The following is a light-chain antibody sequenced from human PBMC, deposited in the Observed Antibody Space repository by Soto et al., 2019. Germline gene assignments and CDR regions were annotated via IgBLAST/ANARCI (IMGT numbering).Light chain of an antibody. CDR1: QSVSTY. CDR2: DAS. Sequence: EIMLTQSPATLSLSPGERATLSCRASQSVSTYLAWYQQKPGQAPRLLIYDASNRATGIPARFSGSGSGTDFTLTISRLEPEDFAVYYCQQGSNWPPGLTGGGGSKVEIK. J-gene: IGKJ4*01. CDR3: QQGSNWPPGLT. V-gene: IGKV3-11*01.